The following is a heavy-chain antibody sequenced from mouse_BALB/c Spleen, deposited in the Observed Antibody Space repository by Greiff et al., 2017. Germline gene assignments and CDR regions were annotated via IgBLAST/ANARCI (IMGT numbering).Heavy chain of an antibody. J-gene: IGHJ2*01. CDR3: ARPDYYGSNYYFDY. V-gene: IGHV5-6*01. CDR2: ISSGGSYT. CDR1: GFTFSSYG. Sequence: EVQLVESGGGLVKPGGSLKLSCAASGFTFSSYGMSWVRQTPDKRLEWVATISSGGSYTYYPDSVKGRFTISRDNAKNTLYLQMSSLKSEDTAMYYCARPDYYGSNYYFDYWGQGTTLTVSS. D-gene: IGHD1-1*01.